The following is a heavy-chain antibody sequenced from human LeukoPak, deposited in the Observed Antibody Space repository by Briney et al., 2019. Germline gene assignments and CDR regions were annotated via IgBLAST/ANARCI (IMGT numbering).Heavy chain of an antibody. CDR1: GFTFSSYA. D-gene: IGHD6-6*01. Sequence: GGSLRLSCAASGFTFSSYAMHWVRQAPGKGLEWVAVISYDGSNKYYADSVKGRFTISRDNSKNTLYLQMNSLRAEDTAVYYCARFASIAADYWGQGTLATVSS. CDR3: ARFASIAADY. CDR2: ISYDGSNK. V-gene: IGHV3-30*04. J-gene: IGHJ4*02.